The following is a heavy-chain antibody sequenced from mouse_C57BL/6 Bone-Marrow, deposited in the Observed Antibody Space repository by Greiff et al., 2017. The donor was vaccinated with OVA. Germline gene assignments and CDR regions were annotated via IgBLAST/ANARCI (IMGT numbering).Heavy chain of an antibody. CDR1: GYTFTRYW. D-gene: IGHD1-1*01. CDR2: IDPSDSYT. V-gene: IGHV1-69*01. CDR3: ARDYYGSSPYYYAMDY. J-gene: IGHJ4*01. Sequence: VQLQQPGAELVMPGASVKLSCKASGYTFTRYWMHWVKQRPGQGLEWLGEIDPSDSYTNYNQKLQGKSTLTVDKSSSTAYMQLSSLTSEDSAVYYCARDYYGSSPYYYAMDYWGQGTSVTVSS.